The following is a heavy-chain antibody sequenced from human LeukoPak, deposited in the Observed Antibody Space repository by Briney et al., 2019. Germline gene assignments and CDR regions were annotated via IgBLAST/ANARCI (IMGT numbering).Heavy chain of an antibody. CDR2: IKQDGSEK. D-gene: IGHD4-23*01. J-gene: IGHJ4*02. CDR1: GFTVSSNY. V-gene: IGHV3-7*01. CDR3: VRGGGKGLDY. Sequence: GGSLRLSCAASGFTVSSNYMSWVRQAPGKGLEWVANIKQDGSEKYYVDSVKGRFTISRDNAKNSLYLQMNSLRAEDTAVYYCVRGGGKGLDYWGQGTLVTVSS.